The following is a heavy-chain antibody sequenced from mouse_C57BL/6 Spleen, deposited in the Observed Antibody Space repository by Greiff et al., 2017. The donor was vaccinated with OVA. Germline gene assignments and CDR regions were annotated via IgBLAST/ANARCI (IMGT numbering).Heavy chain of an antibody. CDR2: ISDGGSYT. V-gene: IGHV5-4*01. D-gene: IGHD1-1*01. CDR1: GFTFSSYA. Sequence: EVKLVESGGGLVKPGGSLKLSCAASGFTFSSYAMSWVRQTPEKRLEWVATISDGGSYTYYPDNVKGRFTISRDNAKNNLYLQMSQLKSEDTAMYYGAREDYYGSSSWFAYWGQGTLVTVSA. J-gene: IGHJ3*01. CDR3: AREDYYGSSSWFAY.